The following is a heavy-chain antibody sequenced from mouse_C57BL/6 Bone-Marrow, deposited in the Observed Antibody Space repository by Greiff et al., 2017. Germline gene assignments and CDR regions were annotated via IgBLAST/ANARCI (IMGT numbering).Heavy chain of an antibody. V-gene: IGHV1-81*01. Sequence: QVQLQQSGAELARPGASVTLSCKASGYTFTSYGISWVTQRTGQGLEWIGEIYPRSGNTYYNEKFKGKATLTADKSSSTAYMQLSSLTSEDSAVYVCARGDYYGSSPDYWGQGTTLTVSS. D-gene: IGHD1-1*01. CDR1: GYTFTSYG. J-gene: IGHJ2*01. CDR3: ARGDYYGSSPDY. CDR2: IYPRSGNT.